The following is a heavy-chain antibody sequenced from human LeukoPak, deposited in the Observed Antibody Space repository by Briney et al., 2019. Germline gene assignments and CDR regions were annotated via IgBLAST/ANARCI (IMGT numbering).Heavy chain of an antibody. V-gene: IGHV1-3*01. D-gene: IGHD3-22*01. CDR1: GYTFTTYA. CDR3: ARSSGDLYYYYYAMDV. J-gene: IGHJ6*02. CDR2: VSAGSGNT. Sequence: ASVKVSCKASGYTFTTYAIHWLPQAPGQRLEWMGWVSAGSGNTKYSQKFQDRVTITSDTSASTAYMELSSLRSEDTSVYYCARSSGDLYYYYYAMDVWGQGTTVTVSS.